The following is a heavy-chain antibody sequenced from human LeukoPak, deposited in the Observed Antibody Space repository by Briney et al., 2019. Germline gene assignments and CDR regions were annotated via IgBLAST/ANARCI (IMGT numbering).Heavy chain of an antibody. CDR2: INHNGNVN. CDR3: ARGGGLDV. V-gene: IGHV3-7*03. CDR1: GFTLSSYW. D-gene: IGHD3-16*01. Sequence: GGSLRLSCAASGFTLSSYWMNWDRQAPGKGLEWVASINHNGNVNYYVDSVKGRFTISRDNAKNSLYLQMSNLRAEDTAVYFCARGGGLDVWGQGARSPSP. J-gene: IGHJ6*02.